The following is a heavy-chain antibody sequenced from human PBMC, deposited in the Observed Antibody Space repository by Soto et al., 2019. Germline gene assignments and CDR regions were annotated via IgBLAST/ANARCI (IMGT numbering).Heavy chain of an antibody. CDR2: IHLGGTT. V-gene: IGHV4-4*02. CDR3: AREVHPYRIAG. CDR1: GGSISDSQW. D-gene: IGHD3-10*01. Sequence: QLQLQESGPGVLKPSETLSLTCAVSGGSISDSQWWSWVRQSPDKGLDWIGEIHLGGTTNYNPSLRSRVTISIDKSKDHLSLELTSVTAADTAVYYCAREVHPYRIAGWGQGTLVTVSS. J-gene: IGHJ1*01.